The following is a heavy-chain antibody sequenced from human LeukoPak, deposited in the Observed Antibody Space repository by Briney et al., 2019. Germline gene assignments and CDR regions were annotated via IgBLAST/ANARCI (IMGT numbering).Heavy chain of an antibody. Sequence: PSETLSLTCTVSGGSIDSSSYYWDWIRQPPGKGLEWLGNIYYSGTTFYTSSLKSRVTISTDMSKNQFSLRLTSVTAADTAVYYCARQRADYFHHYMDVWGKGTTVIVS. CDR2: IYYSGTT. CDR1: GGSIDSSSYY. J-gene: IGHJ6*03. CDR3: ARQRADYFHHYMDV. V-gene: IGHV4-39*01.